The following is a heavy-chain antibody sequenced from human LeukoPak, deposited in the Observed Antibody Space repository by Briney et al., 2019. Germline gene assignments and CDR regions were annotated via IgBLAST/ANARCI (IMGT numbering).Heavy chain of an antibody. CDR2: ISAYNGNT. CDR1: GYSTSNYD. D-gene: IGHD1-26*01. Sequence: GASVKVSCRASGYSTSNYDINWVRQAPGQGLEWMGWISAYNGNTNYAQKLQGRVTMTTDTSTSTAYMELRSLRSDDTAVYYCRVGAIHYALGAFDIWGQGTMVTVSS. CDR3: RVGAIHYALGAFDI. J-gene: IGHJ3*02. V-gene: IGHV1-18*01.